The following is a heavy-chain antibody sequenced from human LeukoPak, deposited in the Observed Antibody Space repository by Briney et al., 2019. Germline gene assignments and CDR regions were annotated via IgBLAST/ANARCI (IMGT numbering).Heavy chain of an antibody. D-gene: IGHD6-19*01. CDR1: GGSISSGGYY. CDR2: INHSGST. J-gene: IGHJ4*02. V-gene: IGHV4-30-2*01. CDR3: ASQGSIAVAAPGDAFDY. Sequence: PSQTLSLTCTVSGGSISSGGYYWSWIRQPPGKGLEWIGEINHSGSTNYNPSLKSRVTISVDTSKNQFSLKLSSVTAADTAVYYCASQGSIAVAAPGDAFDYWGQGTLVTVSS.